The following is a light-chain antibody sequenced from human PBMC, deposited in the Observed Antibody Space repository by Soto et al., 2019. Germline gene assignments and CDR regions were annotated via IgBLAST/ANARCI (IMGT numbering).Light chain of an antibody. CDR2: DNN. V-gene: IGLV1-51*01. CDR1: SSNIGNNY. CDR3: GTWDNSLSTVV. J-gene: IGLJ2*01. Sequence: QSVSTQPPSVSAAPGQKVTISCFGSSSNIGNNYVSWYQQFPGTAPKLLVYDNNKRPSGIPDRFSGSKSGTSATLGITGLQTGDEAEYFCGTWDNSLSTVVFGGGTKLTVL.